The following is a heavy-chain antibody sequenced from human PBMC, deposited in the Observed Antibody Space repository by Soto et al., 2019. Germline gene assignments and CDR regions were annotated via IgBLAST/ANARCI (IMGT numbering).Heavy chain of an antibody. CDR3: ARAVMITFGGVIAHVDY. J-gene: IGHJ4*02. V-gene: IGHV4-31*03. CDR1: GGSISSGGYY. Sequence: QVQLQESGPGLVKPSQTLSLTCTVSGGSISSGGYYWSWIRQHPGKGLEWMGYIYYSGSTYYNPSHKGRVTISVDTSKNQFSLKLSSVTAADTAVYYCARAVMITFGGVIAHVDYWGQGTLVTVSS. D-gene: IGHD3-16*02. CDR2: IYYSGST.